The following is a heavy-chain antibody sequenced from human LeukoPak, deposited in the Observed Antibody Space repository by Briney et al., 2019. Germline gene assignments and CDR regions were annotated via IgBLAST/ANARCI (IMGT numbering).Heavy chain of an antibody. V-gene: IGHV4-31*03. CDR3: ARAGYCSSTSCYFDY. CDR2: IYYSGST. D-gene: IGHD2-2*01. J-gene: IGHJ4*02. Sequence: SETLSLTCTVSGGSISSGGYYRSWIRQHPGKGLEWIGYIYYSGSTYYNPSLKSRVTISVDTSKNQFSLKLSSVTAADTAVYYCARAGYCSSTSCYFDYWGQGTLVTVSS. CDR1: GGSISSGGYY.